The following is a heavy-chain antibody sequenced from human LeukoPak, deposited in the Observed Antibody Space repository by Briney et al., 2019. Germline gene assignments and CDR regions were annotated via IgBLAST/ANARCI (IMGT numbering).Heavy chain of an antibody. CDR3: ARQRGGYVDY. V-gene: IGHV4-59*08. D-gene: IGHD2-15*01. CDR2: IYYSGNT. J-gene: IGHJ4*02. CDR1: GGSMTYYY. Sequence: SETLSLTCTVSGGSMTYYYWTWIRQPPREGLEWIGYIYYSGNTNYNPSLKSRVTISVDTSKNQFSLMLGSVTAADTAVFYCARQRGGYVDYWGQGTLVTVSS.